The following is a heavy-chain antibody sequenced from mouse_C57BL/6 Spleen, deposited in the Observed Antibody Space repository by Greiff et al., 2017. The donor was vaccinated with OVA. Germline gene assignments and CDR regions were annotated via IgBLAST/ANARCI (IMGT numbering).Heavy chain of an antibody. CDR1: GFTFSDYG. Sequence: EVKLQESGGGLVKPGGSLKLSCAASGFTFSDYGMHWVRQAPEKGLEWVAYISSGSSTIYYADTVKVRFTISRDNAKNTLFLQMTSMRSEDTAMYYCARTGTNYFDYWGQGTTLTVSS. V-gene: IGHV5-17*01. D-gene: IGHD4-1*01. J-gene: IGHJ2*01. CDR2: ISSGSSTI. CDR3: ARTGTNYFDY.